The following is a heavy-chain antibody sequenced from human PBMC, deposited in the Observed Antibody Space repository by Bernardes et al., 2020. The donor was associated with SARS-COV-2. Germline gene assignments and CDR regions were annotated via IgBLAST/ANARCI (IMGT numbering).Heavy chain of an antibody. CDR3: ARPQYRGYYYYGMDV. D-gene: IGHD3-10*01. CDR1: GFTFSSYG. CDR2: IWYDGSNK. Sequence: GGSLRLSCAASGFTFSSYGMHWVRQAPGKGLEWVAVIWYDGSNKYYADSVKGRFTISRDNSKNTLYLQMNSLRAEDTAVYYCARPQYRGYYYYGMDVWGQGTTVTVSS. J-gene: IGHJ6*02. V-gene: IGHV3-33*01.